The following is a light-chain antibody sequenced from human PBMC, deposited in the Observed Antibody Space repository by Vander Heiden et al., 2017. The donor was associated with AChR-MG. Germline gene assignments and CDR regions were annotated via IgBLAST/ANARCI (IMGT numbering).Light chain of an antibody. CDR2: DAS. V-gene: IGKV3-11*01. Sequence: EIVLTPSPATLSLSPGERATLSCRASQSINSYLAWYQQKPGQAPRLLIHDASKRATGIPARFSGSGSGTDFTLTISSLEPEDFAFYYCHHRSNWPLTFGGGTKVEIK. J-gene: IGKJ4*01. CDR1: QSINSY. CDR3: HHRSNWPLT.